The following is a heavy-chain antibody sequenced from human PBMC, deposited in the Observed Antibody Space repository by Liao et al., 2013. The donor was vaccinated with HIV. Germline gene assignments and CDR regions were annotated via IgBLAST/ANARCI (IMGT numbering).Heavy chain of an antibody. D-gene: IGHD5-18*01. Sequence: QVQLQESGPGLVKPSETLSLTCTVSGGSISSYYWSWIRQPPGKGLEWIGYIYHSGSTNYNPSLKSRVTISVDTSKNQFSLKLSSVTAADTAVYYCARGTPNTAMIGDDAFDIWGQGTMVTVSS. CDR2: IYHSGST. J-gene: IGHJ3*02. CDR1: GGSISSYY. CDR3: ARGTPNTAMIGDDAFDI. V-gene: IGHV4-59*01.